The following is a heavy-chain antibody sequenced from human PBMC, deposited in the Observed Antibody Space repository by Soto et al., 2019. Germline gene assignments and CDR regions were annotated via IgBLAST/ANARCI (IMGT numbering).Heavy chain of an antibody. Sequence: QVQLVQSGAEVKKPGSSVKVSCKASGGTFSSYAISWVRQAPGQGLEWMGGIIPIFGTANYAQKFQGRVTSTADEPTSTAYMELRSLGSEDTAVYYCARRVPAAGYYYGMDVWGQGTTVTVSS. D-gene: IGHD2-2*01. CDR1: GGTFSSYA. CDR2: IIPIFGTA. J-gene: IGHJ6*02. V-gene: IGHV1-69*12. CDR3: ARRVPAAGYYYGMDV.